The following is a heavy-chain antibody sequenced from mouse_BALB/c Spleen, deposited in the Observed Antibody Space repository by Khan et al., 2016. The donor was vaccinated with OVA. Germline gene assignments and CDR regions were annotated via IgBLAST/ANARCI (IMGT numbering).Heavy chain of an antibody. CDR3: TRREKYGYDPCWFAY. Sequence: QVQLQQPGAELVRPGASVKLSCKASGYTFTSYWMNWVKQRPGQGLEWIGMIDPSDSETHYNQMFKDKATLTVDKFSSTAYMQLSSLTSEDSAVYYCTRREKYGYDPCWFAYWGQGTLVTVSA. V-gene: IGHV1-61*01. D-gene: IGHD2-2*01. CDR1: GYTFTSYW. J-gene: IGHJ3*01. CDR2: IDPSDSET.